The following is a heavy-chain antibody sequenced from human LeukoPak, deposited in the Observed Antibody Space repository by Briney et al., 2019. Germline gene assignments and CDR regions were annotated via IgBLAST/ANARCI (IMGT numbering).Heavy chain of an antibody. D-gene: IGHD3-10*01. J-gene: IGHJ4*02. CDR2: IYPGDSDT. CDR1: GHRFTNYW. V-gene: IGHV5-51*01. CDR3: ARLDYYGSGRIDY. Sequence: GESLKISCKDSGHRFTNYWIGWVRQMPGKGLEWMGIIYPGDSDTRYSPSFEGQVTISTDKSINTAYLQWSSLKASDTAMYCCARLDYYGSGRIDYWGQGTLVTVSS.